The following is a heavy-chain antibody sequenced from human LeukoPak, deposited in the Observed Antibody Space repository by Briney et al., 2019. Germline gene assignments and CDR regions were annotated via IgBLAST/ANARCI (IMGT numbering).Heavy chain of an antibody. J-gene: IGHJ4*02. V-gene: IGHV4-4*02. CDR3: ARVGYYLLDF. CDR2: IYHSGST. D-gene: IGHD1-26*01. Sequence: SGTLSLTCAVSGGSISSSNWWSWVRQPPEKGLEWIGEIYHSGSTNYNPSLKSRVTISVDKSNNQFSLKLSSVTAADTAVYFCARVGYYLLDFWGQGTLVTVSS. CDR1: GGSISSSNW.